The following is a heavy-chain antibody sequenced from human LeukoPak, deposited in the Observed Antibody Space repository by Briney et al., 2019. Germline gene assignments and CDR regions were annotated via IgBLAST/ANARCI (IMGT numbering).Heavy chain of an antibody. V-gene: IGHV3-33*06. J-gene: IGHJ4*02. Sequence: QPGGSPRLSCAASGFNFRTYGMHWVRQAPGKGLEWVAVTWDDGRNQFYADSVKGRFTVSRDNSKNTLSLQMNSLRAEDTAVYYCAKETGPYSAFDYWGQGILVTVSP. D-gene: IGHD2-21*01. CDR3: AKETGPYSAFDY. CDR1: GFNFRTYG. CDR2: TWDDGRNQ.